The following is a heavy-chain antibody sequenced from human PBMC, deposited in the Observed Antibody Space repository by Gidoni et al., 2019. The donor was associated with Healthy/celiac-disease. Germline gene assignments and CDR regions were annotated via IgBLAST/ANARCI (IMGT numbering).Heavy chain of an antibody. J-gene: IGHJ3*02. Sequence: QLQLQESGPGLVKPSETLSLTCTVSGGSIRSSSYSWGWIRQPPGKGLEWIGSIYYSGSTYYNPSLKSRVTISVDTSKNQFSLKLSSVTAADTAVYYCARHGVGYCSSTSCQNDAFDIWGQGTMVTVSS. CDR1: GGSIRSSSYS. CDR2: IYYSGST. V-gene: IGHV4-39*01. D-gene: IGHD2-2*01. CDR3: ARHGVGYCSSTSCQNDAFDI.